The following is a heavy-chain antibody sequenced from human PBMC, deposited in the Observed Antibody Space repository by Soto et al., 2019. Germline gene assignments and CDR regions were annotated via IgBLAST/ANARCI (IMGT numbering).Heavy chain of an antibody. CDR1: CGSIISGDYY. CDR2: ISKSGST. CDR3: ARLGSGRLWFGELPSYNYYYGMDV. D-gene: IGHD3-10*01. Sequence: SETLSLTCTVSCGSIISGDYYWSWIRQPPGKGLEGIGDISKSGSTYYNPSLRSRLTASLDTSKDQVSLHLTSVTAADTAVYYCARLGSGRLWFGELPSYNYYYGMDVWGQGTTVTVSS. J-gene: IGHJ6*02. V-gene: IGHV4-30-4*01.